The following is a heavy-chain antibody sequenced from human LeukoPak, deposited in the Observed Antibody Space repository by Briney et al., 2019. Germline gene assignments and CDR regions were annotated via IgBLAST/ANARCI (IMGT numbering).Heavy chain of an antibody. CDR3: ARGDYGSGSHYSPNSYHMDV. J-gene: IGHJ6*03. CDR1: GYTFTSYD. CDR2: MNPNSGNT. V-gene: IGHV1-8*01. D-gene: IGHD3-10*01. Sequence: ASVKVSCKASGYTFTSYDINWVRQATGQGLEWMGWMNPNSGNTGYAQKFQGRVTMTRNTSISTAYMELSSLRSEDTAVYYCARGDYGSGSHYSPNSYHMDVWGKGTTVTVSS.